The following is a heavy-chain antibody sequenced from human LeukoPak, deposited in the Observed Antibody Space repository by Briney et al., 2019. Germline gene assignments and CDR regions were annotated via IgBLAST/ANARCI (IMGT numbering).Heavy chain of an antibody. CDR1: GFAFSDYS. V-gene: IGHV3-21*05. CDR3: ARDPPPVASRFDI. D-gene: IGHD5-12*01. CDR2: IRGSGSGM. J-gene: IGHJ4*02. Sequence: GGSLRLSCAASGFAFSDYSMNWVRQAPGKGLEWVANIRGSGSGMGSGNYYAGSVKGRFTISRDNAKNSLYLQMDSLRAEDTAVYYCARDPPPVASRFDIWGQGTLATVSS.